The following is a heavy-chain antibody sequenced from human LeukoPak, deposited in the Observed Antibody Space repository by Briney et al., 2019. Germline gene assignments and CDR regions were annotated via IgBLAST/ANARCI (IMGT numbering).Heavy chain of an antibody. D-gene: IGHD4-17*01. CDR2: INPNSGGT. CDR1: GYTFTGYY. V-gene: IGHV1-2*02. J-gene: IGHJ4*02. CDR3: ARDGRYGDYEKIDY. Sequence: GASVNVSCKAPGYTFTGYYIHWVRQAPGQGLEWMGWINPNSGGTNYAQKLQGRGTRTRDTSISTAYMELSRLRADDTAVYCCARDGRYGDYEKIDYWVQGTLIAVSS.